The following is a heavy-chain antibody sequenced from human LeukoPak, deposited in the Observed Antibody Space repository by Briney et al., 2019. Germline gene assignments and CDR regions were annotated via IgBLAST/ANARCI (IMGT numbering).Heavy chain of an antibody. D-gene: IGHD2/OR15-2a*01. CDR2: LSYTGKT. Sequence: PSETLSLTCVVSGASVSSSHWNWIRQLPGKGLEWIGCLSYTGKTDYNPSLTSRVTISLDTSKSQVSLKLRPVTAADTAVYCSEGYFEPFDHWGQGTLVTVSS. J-gene: IGHJ4*02. V-gene: IGHV4-59*02. CDR3: EGYFEPFDH. CDR1: GASVSSSH.